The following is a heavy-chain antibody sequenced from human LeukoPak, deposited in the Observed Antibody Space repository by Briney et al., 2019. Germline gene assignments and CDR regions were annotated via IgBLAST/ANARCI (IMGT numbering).Heavy chain of an antibody. V-gene: IGHV1-69*04. D-gene: IGHD3-10*01. Sequence: SVKVSCKASGGTFSSYAISWVRQAPGQGLEWMGRIIPILGIANYAQKFQGRVTITADKSTSTAYMELSSLRSEDTAVYYCARDRITMVRRVIISSYGMDVWGQGTTVTVSS. CDR2: IIPILGIA. CDR3: ARDRITMVRRVIISSYGMDV. CDR1: GGTFSSYA. J-gene: IGHJ6*02.